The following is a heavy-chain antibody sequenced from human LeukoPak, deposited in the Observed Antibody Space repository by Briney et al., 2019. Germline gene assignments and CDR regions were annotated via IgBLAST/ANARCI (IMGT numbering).Heavy chain of an antibody. CDR2: INHSGST. CDR1: GGSFSGYY. CDR3: ARKGSYCSSTSCYKRWFDP. J-gene: IGHJ5*02. V-gene: IGHV4-34*01. Sequence: PSETLFLTFAVYGGSFSGYYWSWIRQPPGKGLEWIGEINHSGSTNYNPSLKSRVTISVDTSKNQFSLKLSSVTAADTAAYYCARKGSYCSSTSCYKRWFDPWGQGTLVTVSS. D-gene: IGHD2-2*02.